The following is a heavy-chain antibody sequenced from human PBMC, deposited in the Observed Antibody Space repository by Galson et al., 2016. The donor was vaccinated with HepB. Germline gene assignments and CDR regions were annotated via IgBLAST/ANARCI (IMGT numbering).Heavy chain of an antibody. D-gene: IGHD3-10*01. CDR1: GFTFRSHA. V-gene: IGHV3-23*01. J-gene: IGHJ4*02. CDR3: ARGVGYGSGSHFDY. Sequence: SLRLSCAASGFTFRSHAMSWVRQAPGRGLEWVSSITAGSTSTFYADSVKGRFTISRDNSKNALYLQMNSLRAEDTAVYYCARGVGYGSGSHFDYWGQGTLVTVSS. CDR2: ITAGSTST.